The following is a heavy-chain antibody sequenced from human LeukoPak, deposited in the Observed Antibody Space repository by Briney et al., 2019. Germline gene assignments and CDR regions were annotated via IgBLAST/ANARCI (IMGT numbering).Heavy chain of an antibody. D-gene: IGHD6-13*01. CDR2: ISGSGGST. CDR3: AKDFVGYSSSWYPLFDY. V-gene: IGHV3-23*01. Sequence: PGGSLRLSCAASGITFSSYAMSWVRQAPGKGLEWVSAISGSGGSTYYADSVKGRFTISRDNSKNTLYLQMNSLRAEDTAVYYCAKDFVGYSSSWYPLFDYWGQGTLVTVSS. CDR1: GITFSSYA. J-gene: IGHJ4*02.